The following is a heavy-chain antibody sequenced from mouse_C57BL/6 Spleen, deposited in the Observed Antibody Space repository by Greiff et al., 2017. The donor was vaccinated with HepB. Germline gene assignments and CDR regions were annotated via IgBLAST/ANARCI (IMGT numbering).Heavy chain of an antibody. D-gene: IGHD4-1*01. Sequence: VQVQQPGAELVKPGASVKLSCKASGYTFTSYWMHWVKQRPGQGLEWIGMIHPNSGSTNYNEKFKSKATLTVDKSSSTAYMQLSSLTSEDSAVYYCARSLGRWYFDVWGTGTTVTVSS. J-gene: IGHJ1*03. CDR2: IHPNSGST. CDR3: ARSLGRWYFDV. CDR1: GYTFTSYW. V-gene: IGHV1-64*01.